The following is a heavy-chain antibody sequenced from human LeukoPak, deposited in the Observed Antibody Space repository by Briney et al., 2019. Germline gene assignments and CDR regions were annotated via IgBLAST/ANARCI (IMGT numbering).Heavy chain of an antibody. D-gene: IGHD4-17*01. J-gene: IGHJ4*02. V-gene: IGHV3-30*18. Sequence: GGSLRLSCVASGFAFSSLSMSWVRQAPGKGLEWVGVISDDGRRKDYADSVKGRFTISRDNSKDTLYLQMNSLRAEDTAVYYCAKRPSDYGDYVSYFDYWGQGTLVTVSS. CDR2: ISDDGRRK. CDR3: AKRPSDYGDYVSYFDY. CDR1: GFAFSSLS.